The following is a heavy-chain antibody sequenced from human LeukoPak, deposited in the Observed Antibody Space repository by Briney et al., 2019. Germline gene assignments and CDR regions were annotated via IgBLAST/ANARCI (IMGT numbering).Heavy chain of an antibody. J-gene: IGHJ5*02. CDR3: ARALVRGVIITSDWFDP. CDR1: GYTFTGYY. Sequence: ASVKVSCKASGYTFTGYYMHWVRQAPGRGLEWMGWINPNSGGTNYAQKFQGRVTMTRDTSISTAYMELSRLRSDDTAVYYCARALVRGVIITSDWFDPWGQGTLVTVSS. CDR2: INPNSGGT. D-gene: IGHD3-10*01. V-gene: IGHV1-2*02.